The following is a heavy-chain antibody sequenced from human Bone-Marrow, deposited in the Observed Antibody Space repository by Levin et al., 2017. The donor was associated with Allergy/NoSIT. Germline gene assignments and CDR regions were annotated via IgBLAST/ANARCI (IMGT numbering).Heavy chain of an antibody. V-gene: IGHV4-30-2*01. J-gene: IGHJ4*02. Sequence: PSETLSLTCAVSGGSISSGGYSWSWIRQPPGKGLEWIGYIYHSGSTYYNPSLKSRVTISVDRSKNQFSLKLSSVTAADTAVYYCARAKYYYDSSDPSRGGGIIFDYWGQGTLVTVSS. CDR1: GGSISSGGYS. CDR2: IYHSGST. D-gene: IGHD3-22*01. CDR3: ARAKYYYDSSDPSRGGGIIFDY.